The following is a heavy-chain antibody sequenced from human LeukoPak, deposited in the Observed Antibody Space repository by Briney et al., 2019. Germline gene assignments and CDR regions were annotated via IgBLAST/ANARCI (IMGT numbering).Heavy chain of an antibody. CDR2: IRYDGADK. CDR1: GFTFNTYG. D-gene: IGHD3-22*01. CDR3: ARDPDYYDSSGYITIIYYGMDV. V-gene: IGHV3-30*02. Sequence: GGSLRLSCAASGFTFNTYGMHWVRQAPDKGLEWVAFIRYDGADKYYADSVKGRFTISRDNAKNSLYLQMNSLRAEDTAVYYCARDPDYYDSSGYITIIYYGMDVWGQGTTVTVSS. J-gene: IGHJ6*02.